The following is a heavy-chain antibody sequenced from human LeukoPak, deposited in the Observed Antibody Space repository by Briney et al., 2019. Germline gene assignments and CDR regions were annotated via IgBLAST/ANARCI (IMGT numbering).Heavy chain of an antibody. J-gene: IGHJ4*02. CDR3: ASSRSGWIYFDY. V-gene: IGHV3-30*15. CDR1: GFTFGSYA. Sequence: GGSLRLSCAASGFTFGSYAMHWVRQAPGKGLEWVAVISYDGNNKYYADSVKGRFTIPRDNSKNTLYLQMSSLRVEDTAVYYCASSRSGWIYFDYWGQGTLVTASS. CDR2: ISYDGNNK. D-gene: IGHD6-19*01.